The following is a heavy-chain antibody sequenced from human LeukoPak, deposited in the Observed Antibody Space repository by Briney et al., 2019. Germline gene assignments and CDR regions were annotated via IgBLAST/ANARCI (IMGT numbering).Heavy chain of an antibody. D-gene: IGHD3-10*01. CDR3: ARDNRFGESYYMDV. V-gene: IGHV4-61*02. Sequence: SQTLSLTCTVSGGSISSGSYYWSWIRQPAGKGLEWIGRIYTSGSTNYNPSLKSRVTISVDRSKNQFSLKLSSVTAADTAVYYCARDNRFGESYYMDVWGKGTTVTVSS. CDR2: IYTSGST. J-gene: IGHJ6*03. CDR1: GGSISSGSYY.